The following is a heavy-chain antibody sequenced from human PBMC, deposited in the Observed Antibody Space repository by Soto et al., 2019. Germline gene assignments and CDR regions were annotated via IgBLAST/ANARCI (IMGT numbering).Heavy chain of an antibody. D-gene: IGHD5-12*01. J-gene: IGHJ4*02. Sequence: PSETLSLTCTVSGGSVSSGSYYWSWIRQPPGKGLEWIGYIYYSGSTNYNPSLKSRVTISVDTSKNQFSLKLSSVTAADTAVCYCARDAGGYSGYENLNYFDYWGQGTLVTVSS. V-gene: IGHV4-61*01. CDR1: GGSVSSGSYY. CDR2: IYYSGST. CDR3: ARDAGGYSGYENLNYFDY.